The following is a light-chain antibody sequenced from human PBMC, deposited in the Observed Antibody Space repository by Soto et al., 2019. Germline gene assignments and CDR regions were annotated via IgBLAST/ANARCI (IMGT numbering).Light chain of an antibody. V-gene: IGKV3-20*01. CDR2: GAS. CDR1: QSVSSSY. J-gene: IGKJ1*01. Sequence: EIVLTQSPGTLSLSPGEGATLSCRASQSVSSSYLAWYQQKPGQAPRLLIYGASSRATGIPDRFSGSGSGTDFTLTISRLEPEDFAVYYCQQYGSPRTLGQGTKV. CDR3: QQYGSPRT.